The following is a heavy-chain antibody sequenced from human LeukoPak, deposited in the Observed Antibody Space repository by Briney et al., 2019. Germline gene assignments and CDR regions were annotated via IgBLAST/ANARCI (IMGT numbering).Heavy chain of an antibody. V-gene: IGHV3-23*01. D-gene: IGHD3-22*01. CDR3: AKFSSYYDSSGYWDY. Sequence: GGSLRLSFAVSGITLSNYGMSWVRQAPGKGLEWVAAISDSGGNTNYADSVKGRFTNSRDNSKNTLYLQMNSLRAEDTAVYYCAKFSSYYDSSGYWDYWGQGTLVTVSS. CDR2: ISDSGGNT. J-gene: IGHJ4*02. CDR1: GITLSNYG.